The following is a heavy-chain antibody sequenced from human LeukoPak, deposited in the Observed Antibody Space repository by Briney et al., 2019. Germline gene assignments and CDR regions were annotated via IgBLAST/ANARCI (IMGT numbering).Heavy chain of an antibody. D-gene: IGHD1-7*01. V-gene: IGHV4-39*07. CDR3: ARGGWNWNYAHYYYYYMDV. CDR1: GGSISSSSYY. Sequence: PSETLSLTCTVSGGSISSSSYYWGWIRQPPGKGLEWIGSIYYSGSTYYNPSLKSRVTISVDTSKNQFSLKLSSVTAADTAVYYCARGGWNWNYAHYYYYYMDVWGKGTTVTVSS. CDR2: IYYSGST. J-gene: IGHJ6*03.